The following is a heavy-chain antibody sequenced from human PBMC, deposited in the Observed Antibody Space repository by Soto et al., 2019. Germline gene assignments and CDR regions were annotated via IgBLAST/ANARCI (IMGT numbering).Heavy chain of an antibody. J-gene: IGHJ4*02. CDR1: GGSISVYY. CDR2: SYDSGSP. D-gene: IGHD1-26*01. Sequence: ETLSLTCTISGGSISVYYWSWIRQPPGQALEWIGYSYDSGSPYYNPSLRSRVIISADTSKNQISLKLTSATAADTAVYYCARGVGSSPPRYWGRGTLVTVSS. V-gene: IGHV4-59*01. CDR3: ARGVGSSPPRY.